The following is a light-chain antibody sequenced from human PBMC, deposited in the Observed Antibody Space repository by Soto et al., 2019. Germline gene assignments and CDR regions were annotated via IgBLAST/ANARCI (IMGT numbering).Light chain of an antibody. CDR2: ETS. Sequence: EIVLTQSPGTLSLSPGERATLSCRASQSFSSSYLAWYQQKPGQAPRLLIYETSMRATGIPDRFSVSGSQTDFTLTISRLEPEDFAVYYCQQYGTSPRTFGQGTKVEIK. J-gene: IGKJ1*01. CDR1: QSFSSSY. V-gene: IGKV3-20*01. CDR3: QQYGTSPRT.